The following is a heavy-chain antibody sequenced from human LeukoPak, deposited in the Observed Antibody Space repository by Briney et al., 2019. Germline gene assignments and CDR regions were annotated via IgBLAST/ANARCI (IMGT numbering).Heavy chain of an antibody. CDR2: IKQDGSEK. D-gene: IGHD1-26*01. J-gene: IGHJ4*02. Sequence: PGGTLTLSCAASGFTFSSYWMSWVRQAPGKGLEWVANIKQDGSEKYYVDSVKGRSTISRDNAKNSLYLQMNSLRAETTAVYYCARDDTWDPTDYWGQGTLVTVSP. CDR1: GFTFSSYW. CDR3: ARDDTWDPTDY. V-gene: IGHV3-7*01.